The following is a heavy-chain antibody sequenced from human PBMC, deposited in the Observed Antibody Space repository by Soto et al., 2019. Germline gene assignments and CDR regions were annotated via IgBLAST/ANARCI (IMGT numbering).Heavy chain of an antibody. CDR2: INHSGST. Sequence: SETLSLTCAVYGGSFSGYYWTWIRQPPGTGLEWIGEINHSGSTNYNPSLKSRVTISVDTSKNQFSLKLSSVTAADTAVYYCAKDAYYDILTDKNNWFDPWGQGTLVTVSS. J-gene: IGHJ5*02. V-gene: IGHV4-34*01. D-gene: IGHD3-9*01. CDR1: GGSFSGYY. CDR3: AKDAYYDILTDKNNWFDP.